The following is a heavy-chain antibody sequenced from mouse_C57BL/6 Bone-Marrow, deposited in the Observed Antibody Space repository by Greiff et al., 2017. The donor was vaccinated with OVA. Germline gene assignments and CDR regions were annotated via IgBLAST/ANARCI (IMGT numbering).Heavy chain of an antibody. V-gene: IGHV1-80*01. CDR1: GYAFSSYW. Sequence: QVQLQQSGAELVKPGASVKISCKASGYAFSSYWMNWVKQRPGKGLEWIGQIYPGDGDTNYNGKFKGKATLTADKSSSTAYMQLSSLTSEESAVYFCARSRNYDGSSYGYRYFDVWGTGTTVTVSS. D-gene: IGHD1-1*01. J-gene: IGHJ1*03. CDR2: IYPGDGDT. CDR3: ARSRNYDGSSYGYRYFDV.